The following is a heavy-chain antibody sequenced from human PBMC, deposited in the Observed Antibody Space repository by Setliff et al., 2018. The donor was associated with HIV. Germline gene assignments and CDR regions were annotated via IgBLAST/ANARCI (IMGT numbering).Heavy chain of an antibody. Sequence: PSETLSLTCTVSGGSISSYYWSWIRQPPGKRLEWIGYIYYTGSTNYNPSLKSRVTISLDTSKNQFSLNLSSVTAADTAVYYCAGPRGDEAFDIWGQGTKVTVSS. CDR2: IYYTGST. D-gene: IGHD3-10*01. CDR3: AGPRGDEAFDI. V-gene: IGHV4-59*01. J-gene: IGHJ3*02. CDR1: GGSISSYY.